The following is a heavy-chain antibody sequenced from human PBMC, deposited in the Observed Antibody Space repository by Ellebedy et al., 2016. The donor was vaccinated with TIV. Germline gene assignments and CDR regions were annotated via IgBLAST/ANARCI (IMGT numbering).Heavy chain of an antibody. CDR3: AREAISYATSGYYFDY. V-gene: IGHV3-7*01. D-gene: IGHD3-16*01. Sequence: GESLKISCAASGFTFSNYCMSWVRQAPGKGLEWVANIKPGGSDIHYADSVKGRFTISRDNAKSSLYLQMNSLRAEDTAVYYCAREAISYATSGYYFDYWGQGTLVTVSS. J-gene: IGHJ4*02. CDR1: GFTFSNYC. CDR2: IKPGGSDI.